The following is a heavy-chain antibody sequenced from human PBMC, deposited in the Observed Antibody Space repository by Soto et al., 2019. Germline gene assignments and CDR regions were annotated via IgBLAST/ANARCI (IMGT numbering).Heavy chain of an antibody. J-gene: IGHJ4*02. V-gene: IGHV3-49*04. D-gene: IGHD6-13*01. CDR3: TRNVCLGSVAAGKKKDY. CDR1: GFAFGDHA. Sequence: GGSLRLSCTASGFAFGDHAMSSVRQAPGKGLEWVGFIRSKVYGGTTEYSATGKGRFTISRDDSKSIAYLQMNSLKTEDTAVFYCTRNVCLGSVAAGKKKDYWGQGTLVTVSS. CDR2: IRSKVYGGTT.